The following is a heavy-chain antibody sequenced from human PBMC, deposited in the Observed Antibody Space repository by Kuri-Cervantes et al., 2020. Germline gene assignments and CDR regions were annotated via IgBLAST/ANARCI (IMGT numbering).Heavy chain of an antibody. CDR2: ISYDGSNK. CDR3: AKGYSYGSYWYFDL. CDR1: GFTFSSYA. J-gene: IGHJ2*01. D-gene: IGHD5-18*01. Sequence: GESLKISCAASGFTFSSYAMHWVRQAPGKGLEWVAVISYDGSNKYYADSVKGRFTISRDNSKNTLYLQMNSLRPEDTALYYCAKGYSYGSYWYFDLWGRGTLVTVSS. V-gene: IGHV3-30-3*02.